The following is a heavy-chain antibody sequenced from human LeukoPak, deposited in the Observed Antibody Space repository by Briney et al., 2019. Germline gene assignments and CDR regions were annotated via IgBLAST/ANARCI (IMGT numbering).Heavy chain of an antibody. CDR2: INPSGGST. D-gene: IGHD3-3*01. CDR1: GYTFTSYY. Sequence: ASVKVSCKASGYTFTSYYMHWVRQAPGQGLEWMGIINPSGGSTSYAQKFQGRVTMTRDTSTSTVYMELSSLSSEDTAVYYCARGVPEYYDFWSGYFYYFDYWGQGTLVTVSS. CDR3: ARGVPEYYDFWSGYFYYFDY. J-gene: IGHJ4*02. V-gene: IGHV1-46*01.